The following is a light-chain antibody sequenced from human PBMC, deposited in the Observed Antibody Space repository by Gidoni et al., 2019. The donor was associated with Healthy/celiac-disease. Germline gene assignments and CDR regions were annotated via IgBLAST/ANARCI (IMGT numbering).Light chain of an antibody. CDR2: KAS. CDR1: QSISSW. J-gene: IGKJ4*01. Sequence: DIQMTQSPSTLSASVGDRVTITCRASQSISSWLAWYQQKPGKAPKLLIYKASSLESGVPSRFSGSGSGTEFTLTISSLQPDDFATYYCQQYNSYSVTFGGXTKVEIK. V-gene: IGKV1-5*03. CDR3: QQYNSYSVT.